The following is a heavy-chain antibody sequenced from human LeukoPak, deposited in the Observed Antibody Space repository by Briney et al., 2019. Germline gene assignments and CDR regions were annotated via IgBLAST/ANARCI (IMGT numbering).Heavy chain of an antibody. V-gene: IGHV1-69*05. CDR3: AREPYCGGDCYSEYNWFDP. J-gene: IGHJ5*02. CDR2: IIPIFGTA. Sequence: GASVKVSCKASGGTFSSYAISWVRQAPGQGLEWMGGIIPIFGTANYAQKFQGRVTITTDESTSTAYMELSSLRSEDTAVYYCAREPYCGGDCYSEYNWFDPWGQGTLVTVSS. D-gene: IGHD2-21*02. CDR1: GGTFSSYA.